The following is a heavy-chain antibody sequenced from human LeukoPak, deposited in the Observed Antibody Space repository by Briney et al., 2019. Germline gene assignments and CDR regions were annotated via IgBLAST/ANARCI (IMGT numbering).Heavy chain of an antibody. J-gene: IGHJ4*02. D-gene: IGHD3-9*01. Sequence: ASVTVSCKASGYSVNVYYMHWLRQAPGQGLEWMGWINPNSGGTNYAQKFQGRVTMTRDTSISTAYMELSRLRSDDTAVYYCARDDILTGYLYWGQGTLVTVSS. CDR3: ARDDILTGYLY. CDR1: GYSVNVYY. CDR2: INPNSGGT. V-gene: IGHV1-2*02.